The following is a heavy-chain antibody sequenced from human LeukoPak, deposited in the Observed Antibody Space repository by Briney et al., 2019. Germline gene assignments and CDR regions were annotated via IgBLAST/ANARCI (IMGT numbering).Heavy chain of an antibody. D-gene: IGHD6-19*01. CDR1: GFTFSSYW. CDR2: IKQDGSDK. J-gene: IGHJ4*02. V-gene: IGHV3-7*01. Sequence: GGSLRLSCAASGFTFSSYWMSWVRQAPGKGLEWVANIKQDGSDKYYVDPVKGRFTISRDNAKNSLYLQMNSLRAEDTAVHYCARGDSSGWYFDYWGQGTLVTVSS. CDR3: ARGDSSGWYFDY.